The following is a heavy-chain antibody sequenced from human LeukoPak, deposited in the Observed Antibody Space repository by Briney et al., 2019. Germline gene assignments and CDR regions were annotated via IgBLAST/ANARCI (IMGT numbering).Heavy chain of an antibody. CDR3: ANYGSGSYYNGDDAFDI. J-gene: IGHJ3*02. CDR2: ISSSSTI. CDR1: GFTFSSYS. D-gene: IGHD3-10*01. Sequence: GGSLRLSCAASGFTFSSYSMNWVRQAPGKGLEWVSYISSSSTIYYADSVKGRFTISRDNAKNSLYLQMNSLRAEDTAVYYCANYGSGSYYNGDDAFDIWGQGTMVTVSS. V-gene: IGHV3-48*01.